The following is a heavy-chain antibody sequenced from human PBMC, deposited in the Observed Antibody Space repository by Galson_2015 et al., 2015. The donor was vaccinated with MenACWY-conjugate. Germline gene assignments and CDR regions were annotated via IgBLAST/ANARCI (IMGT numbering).Heavy chain of an antibody. D-gene: IGHD2/OR15-2a*01. J-gene: IGHJ4*02. CDR1: GYTFTVYG. Sequence: SVKVSCKASGYTFTVYGINWVRQAPGQGLEWMGWISTNNGNTAFAQKFQGRVTMTRETSTSTVYMELRSFRSDDTAMYYCARDHLYCNSAGCVGSGTTLEYWGQGTLVTVSS. V-gene: IGHV1-18*04. CDR2: ISTNNGNT. CDR3: ARDHLYCNSAGCVGSGTTLEY.